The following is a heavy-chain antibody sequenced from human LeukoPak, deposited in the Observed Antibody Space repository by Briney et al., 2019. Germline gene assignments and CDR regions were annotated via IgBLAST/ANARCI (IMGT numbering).Heavy chain of an antibody. CDR1: GDSIRNQY. Sequence: SETLSLTCTVSGDSIRNQYWSWIRQPPGKGLEWIGYIHYSGSTKNNPSLKSRVTISTDSAKNQVSLKLSSVTAADTAVYYCAREYSGSYPDYWGQGTLVSVCS. V-gene: IGHV4-59*11. CDR2: IHYSGST. D-gene: IGHD3-10*01. J-gene: IGHJ4*02. CDR3: AREYSGSYPDY.